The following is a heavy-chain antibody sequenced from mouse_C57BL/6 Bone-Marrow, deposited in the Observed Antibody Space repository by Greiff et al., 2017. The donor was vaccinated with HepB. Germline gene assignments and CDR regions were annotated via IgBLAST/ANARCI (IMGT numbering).Heavy chain of an antibody. V-gene: IGHV1-72*01. D-gene: IGHD1-1*01. CDR1: GYTFTSYW. Sequence: QVHVKQSGAELVKPGASVKLSCKASGYTFTSYWMHWVKQRPGRGLEWIGRIDPNSGGTKYNEKFKSKATLTVDKPSSTAYMQLSSLTSEDSAVYYCASPTVVATGFDYWGQGTTLTVSS. J-gene: IGHJ2*01. CDR2: IDPNSGGT. CDR3: ASPTVVATGFDY.